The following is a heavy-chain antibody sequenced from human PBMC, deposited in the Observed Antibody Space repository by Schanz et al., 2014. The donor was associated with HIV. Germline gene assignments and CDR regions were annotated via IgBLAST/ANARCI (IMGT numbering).Heavy chain of an antibody. CDR2: VTNSGSYV. CDR3: AKRSGRSFGYFDS. V-gene: IGHV3-23*05. CDR1: GFVFRDFA. Sequence: EVQLLESGGGFIQPGGSLRLSCVASGFVFRDFAMAWVRQAPGKGLEWVSAVTNSGSYVNYADSVKGRFTMSRDNSKNTLSLQMDSLRVDDTAIYYCAKRSGRSFGYFDSWGQGLLVTVSS. D-gene: IGHD2-15*01. J-gene: IGHJ4*02.